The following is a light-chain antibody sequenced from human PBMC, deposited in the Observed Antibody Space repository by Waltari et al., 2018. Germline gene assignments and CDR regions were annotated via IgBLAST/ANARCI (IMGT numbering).Light chain of an antibody. CDR1: TSTIGATYD. CDR2: GDS. V-gene: IGLV1-40*01. Sequence: QSVLTQPSSVSGAPGQRVTISCNGSTSTIGATYDVHWYQQIPGTVPRFLISGDSNWPSGVPDRFSASKSGTSASLAIADLHVEDEADYYCHSYDSSLSTWLFGGGTKLTVL. J-gene: IGLJ3*02. CDR3: HSYDSSLSTWL.